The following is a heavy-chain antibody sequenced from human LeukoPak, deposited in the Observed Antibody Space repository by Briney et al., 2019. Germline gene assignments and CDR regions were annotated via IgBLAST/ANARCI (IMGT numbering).Heavy chain of an antibody. CDR1: GYTLTELS. D-gene: IGHD3-22*01. J-gene: IGHJ4*02. Sequence: ASVKVSCKVSGYTLTELSMHWVRQAPGKGLEWMGGFDPEDGETIYAQKFQGRVTMTEDTSTDTAYMELSSLRSGDMAVYYCATVSYDSSGYYYFDYWGQGTLVTVSS. V-gene: IGHV1-24*01. CDR2: FDPEDGET. CDR3: ATVSYDSSGYYYFDY.